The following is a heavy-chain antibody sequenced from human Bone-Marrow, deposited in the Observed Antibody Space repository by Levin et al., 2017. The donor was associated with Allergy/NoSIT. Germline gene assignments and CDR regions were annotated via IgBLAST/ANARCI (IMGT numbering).Heavy chain of an antibody. CDR3: ARGGGYSGYDTFTPDKDY. CDR2: ISSSSSYI. CDR1: GFTFSSYS. Sequence: GESLKISCAASGFTFSSYSMNWVRQAPGKGLEWVSSISSSSSYIYYADSVKGRFTISRDNAKNSLYLQMNSLRAEDTAVYYCARGGGYSGYDTFTPDKDYWGQGTLVTVSS. D-gene: IGHD5-12*01. J-gene: IGHJ4*02. V-gene: IGHV3-21*01.